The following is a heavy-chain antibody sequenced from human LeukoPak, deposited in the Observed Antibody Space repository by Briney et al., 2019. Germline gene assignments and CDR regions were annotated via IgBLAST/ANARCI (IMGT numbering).Heavy chain of an antibody. Sequence: YPGGSLRLSCAASGFTFSSYAMSWVRQAPGKGLEWVSAISGSGGSTYYADSVKGRFTISRDNSKNTLYLQMNSLRAEDTAVYYCAKMGFGELLNNWFDPWGQGTLVTVSS. CDR1: GFTFSSYA. CDR3: AKMGFGELLNNWFDP. D-gene: IGHD3-10*01. J-gene: IGHJ5*02. CDR2: ISGSGGST. V-gene: IGHV3-23*01.